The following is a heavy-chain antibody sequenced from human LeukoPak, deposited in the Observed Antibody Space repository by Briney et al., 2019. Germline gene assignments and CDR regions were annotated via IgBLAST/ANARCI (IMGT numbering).Heavy chain of an antibody. V-gene: IGHV3-23*01. CDR1: GFTFTSDA. J-gene: IGHJ5*02. D-gene: IGHD6-19*01. CDR3: AKCSTSAYTTGWCNWIDP. CDR2: TVSRGTT. Sequence: GGSLRLSCVASGFTFTSDAMNWVRQAPGKGLEWVSSTVSRGTTQYADSVKGRFTVSRDTSKNTLYLQMNSLRADDTSVYYCAKCSTSAYTTGWCNWIDPWGQGTLVTVSS.